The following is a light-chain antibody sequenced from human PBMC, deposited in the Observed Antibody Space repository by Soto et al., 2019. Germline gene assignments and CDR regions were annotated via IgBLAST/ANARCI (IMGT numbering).Light chain of an antibody. J-gene: IGKJ5*01. CDR1: QSVSSY. Sequence: EIVLTQSPATLSLSPGENATLSCRASQSVSSYLAWYQQKPGQAPRLLIYDASNRATGIPARFSGSGSGTEFTLTISSLEPEDFEVYYCQQRSNWAITFGQGTRLEIK. V-gene: IGKV3-11*01. CDR2: DAS. CDR3: QQRSNWAIT.